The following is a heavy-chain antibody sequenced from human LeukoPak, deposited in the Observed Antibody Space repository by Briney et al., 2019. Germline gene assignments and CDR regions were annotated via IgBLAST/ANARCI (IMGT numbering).Heavy chain of an antibody. V-gene: IGHV4-61*08. CDR1: GGSISSGGYY. CDR2: IYYSGST. Sequence: PSETLSLTCTVSGGSISSGGYYWNWIRQPPGKGLEWIGYIYYSGSTNYNPSLKSRVTISVDTSKNQFSLKLSSVTAADTAVYYCARPGLGFGAFDIWGQGTKVTVSS. J-gene: IGHJ3*02. CDR3: ARPGLGFGAFDI. D-gene: IGHD6-19*01.